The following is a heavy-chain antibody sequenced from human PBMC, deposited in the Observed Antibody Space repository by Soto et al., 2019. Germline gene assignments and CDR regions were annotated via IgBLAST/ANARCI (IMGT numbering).Heavy chain of an antibody. CDR3: ARGRITAGALEI. CDR2: ISSSSSTI. CDR1: GFTFSSYS. Sequence: GGSLRLSCAASGFTFSSYSMNWVRQAPGKGLEWVSYISSSSSTIYYAASVKGRCTISRDNAKKSRYMPMNSLSAGATVVYYCARGRITAGALEIWGQGTMVTVSS. V-gene: IGHV3-48*04. J-gene: IGHJ3*02. D-gene: IGHD1-20*01.